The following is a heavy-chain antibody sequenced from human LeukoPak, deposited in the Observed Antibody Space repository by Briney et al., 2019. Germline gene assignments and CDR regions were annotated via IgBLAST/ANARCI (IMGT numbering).Heavy chain of an antibody. CDR3: ARDFRTGYYYGSGILGMAI. J-gene: IGHJ4*02. V-gene: IGHV4-4*02. Sequence: SETLSLTCAVSGGSISSSNWWSWVRQPPGKGLEWIGEIYHSGSTNYNPSLKSRVTISVDKSKNQFSLKLSSVTAADTAVYYCARDFRTGYYYGSGILGMAIWGQGTLVTVSS. CDR2: IYHSGST. CDR1: GGSISSSNW. D-gene: IGHD3-10*01.